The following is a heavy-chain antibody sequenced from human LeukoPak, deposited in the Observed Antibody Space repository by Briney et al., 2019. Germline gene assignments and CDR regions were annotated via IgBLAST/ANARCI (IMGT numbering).Heavy chain of an antibody. D-gene: IGHD5-18*01. CDR3: AKCGYGNYDY. Sequence: GGSLTLSCAAAGFAFDDNCMSWVRQAPGKGLEWVSGINWNGGSTGYADSVKGRFTISRDNAKNSLYLQMNSLRAEDTALYYCAKCGYGNYDYWGQGTLVTVSS. CDR2: INWNGGST. J-gene: IGHJ4*02. V-gene: IGHV3-20*04. CDR1: GFAFDDNC.